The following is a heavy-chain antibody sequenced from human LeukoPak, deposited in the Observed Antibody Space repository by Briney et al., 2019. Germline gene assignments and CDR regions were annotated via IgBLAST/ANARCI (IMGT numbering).Heavy chain of an antibody. CDR3: ARALYSGHADLFDS. J-gene: IGHJ4*02. CDR2: IYSGGNT. V-gene: IGHV3-66*01. D-gene: IGHD5-12*01. CDR1: GFTVSGTY. Sequence: GGSLRLSCAVSGFTVSGTYMSWVRQAPGKGLEWVSVIYSGGNTYYSDSVKGRFAISRDTSKNPLYLQMNSLRAEDTAVYYCARALYSGHADLFDSCGQGTLVTVSS.